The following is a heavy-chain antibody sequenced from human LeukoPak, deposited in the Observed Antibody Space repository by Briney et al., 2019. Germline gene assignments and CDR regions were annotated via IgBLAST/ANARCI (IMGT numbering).Heavy chain of an antibody. CDR3: ARGYCTSTSCYIDY. Sequence: GGSLRLSCAASGFTFSSYAFHWVRQAPGKGLERVAVMSYDGSNKYYADSVKGRFTISRDTSKNTLYLQMNSLRAEDTAVYYCARGYCTSTSCYIDYWGQGTLVTVSS. J-gene: IGHJ4*02. D-gene: IGHD2-2*01. V-gene: IGHV3-30*04. CDR1: GFTFSSYA. CDR2: MSYDGSNK.